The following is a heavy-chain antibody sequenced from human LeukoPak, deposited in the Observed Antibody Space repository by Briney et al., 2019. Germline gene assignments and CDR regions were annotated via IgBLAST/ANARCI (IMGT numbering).Heavy chain of an antibody. CDR1: GFTFSSYS. Sequence: GGSLRLSCAASGFTFSSYSMNWVRQAPGKGLEWVSSIGSSSTYIYYADSVKGRFTISRDNSKNTLYLQMNSLRAEDTAVYYCAKDRGHDYGDRPGSYWGQGTLVTVSS. CDR3: AKDRGHDYGDRPGSY. D-gene: IGHD4-17*01. V-gene: IGHV3-21*04. J-gene: IGHJ4*02. CDR2: IGSSSTYI.